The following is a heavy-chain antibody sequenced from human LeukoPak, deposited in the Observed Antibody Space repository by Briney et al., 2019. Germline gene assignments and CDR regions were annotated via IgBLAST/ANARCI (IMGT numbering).Heavy chain of an antibody. V-gene: IGHV3-30*02. CDR1: GFTFSSYG. CDR3: AKDPLQFPFDYYYYTDV. CDR2: IRYDGSNK. J-gene: IGHJ6*03. Sequence: GGSLRLSCAASGFTFSSYGMHWVRQAPGKGLEWVAFIRYDGSNKYYADSVKGRFTISRDNSKNTLYLQMNSLRAEDTAVYYCAKDPLQFPFDYYYYTDVWGKGTTVTVSS. D-gene: IGHD4-11*01.